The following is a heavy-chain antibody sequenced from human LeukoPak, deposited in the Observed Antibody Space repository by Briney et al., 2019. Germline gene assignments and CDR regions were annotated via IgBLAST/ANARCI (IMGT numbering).Heavy chain of an antibody. CDR3: ARVRVGGTNYFGS. CDR2: INYDGSEK. D-gene: IGHD3-22*01. Sequence: GGSLRLSCAVSRFMFTSYWMSWVRQAPGEGLEWVATINYDGSEKYYSDSVKGRFTISRDNAKNSLYLHMNSLRAEDTAVYYCARVRVGGTNYFGSWGQGTLVTVAS. V-gene: IGHV3-7*04. J-gene: IGHJ4*02. CDR1: RFMFTSYW.